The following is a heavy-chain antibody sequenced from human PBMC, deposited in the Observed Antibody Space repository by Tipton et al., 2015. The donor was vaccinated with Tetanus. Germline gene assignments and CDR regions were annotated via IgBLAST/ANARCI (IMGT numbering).Heavy chain of an antibody. J-gene: IGHJ4*02. D-gene: IGHD5-12*01. CDR1: GGSISSYY. Sequence: TLSLTCTVSGGSISSYYWSLIRQPPGKGLEWIGYIYYSGSTNYNPSLKSRVTISVDTSKNHFSLKLSSVTAADTTLYYCARQPISSGYRLFDYWGQGTLVTVSS. V-gene: IGHV4-59*08. CDR3: ARQPISSGYRLFDY. CDR2: IYYSGST.